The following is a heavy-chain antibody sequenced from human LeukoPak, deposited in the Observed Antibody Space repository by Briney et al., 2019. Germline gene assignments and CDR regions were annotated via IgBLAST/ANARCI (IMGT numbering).Heavy chain of an antibody. Sequence: PGGSLRLSCAASGFTFSSYGMHWVRQAPGKGLEWVAVISYDGSNKYYADSVKGRFTISRDNSKNTLYLQMNSLRAEDTAVYYCAKDLVTMKVVVITYSDYWGQGTLVTVSS. CDR2: ISYDGSNK. CDR1: GFTFSSYG. D-gene: IGHD3-22*01. V-gene: IGHV3-30*18. CDR3: AKDLVTMKVVVITYSDY. J-gene: IGHJ4*02.